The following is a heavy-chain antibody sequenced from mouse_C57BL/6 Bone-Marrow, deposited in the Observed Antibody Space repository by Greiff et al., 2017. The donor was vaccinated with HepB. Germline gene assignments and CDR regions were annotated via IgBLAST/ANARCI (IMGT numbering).Heavy chain of an antibody. CDR2: IYPGSGNT. CDR1: GYSFTSYY. Sequence: QVQLKQSGPELVKPGASVKISCKASGYSFTSYYIHWVKQRPGQGLEWIGWIYPGSGNTKYNEKFKGKATLTVDQSSSTAYMQLNSLTSEDSAVYYCAIGEDYGYDGFDYWGQGTTLTVSS. D-gene: IGHD2-2*01. V-gene: IGHV1-66*01. J-gene: IGHJ2*01. CDR3: AIGEDYGYDGFDY.